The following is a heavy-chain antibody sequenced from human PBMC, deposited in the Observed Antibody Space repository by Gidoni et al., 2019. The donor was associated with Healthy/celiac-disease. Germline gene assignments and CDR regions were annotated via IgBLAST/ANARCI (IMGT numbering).Heavy chain of an antibody. CDR3: ARGFFYHKSSSWYGGRGFSGKYFDY. Sequence: QVQLQQWGAGLLTPSETLSLTCAVYGGSFSGYYWSWIRQPPGKGLEWIGEINHSGSTNYNPSLKSRVTISVDTSKNQFSLKLSSVTAADTAVYYCARGFFYHKSSSWYGGRGFSGKYFDYWGQGTLVTVSS. D-gene: IGHD6-13*01. J-gene: IGHJ4*02. CDR2: INHSGST. V-gene: IGHV4-34*01. CDR1: GGSFSGYY.